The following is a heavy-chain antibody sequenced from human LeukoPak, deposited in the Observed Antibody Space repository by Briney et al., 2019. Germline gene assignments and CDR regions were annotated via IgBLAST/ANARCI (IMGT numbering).Heavy chain of an antibody. J-gene: IGHJ4*02. D-gene: IGHD6-19*01. CDR1: GGTFSSYA. CDR3: ARAVAYYRSAHGY. CDR2: IIPIFGTA. Sequence: ASVKVSCKASGGTFSSYAISWVRQAHGQGLEWMGRIIPIFGTANYAQKFQGRVTITTDESTSTAYMELSSLRSEDTAVYYCARAVAYYRSAHGYWGQGTLVTVSS. V-gene: IGHV1-69*05.